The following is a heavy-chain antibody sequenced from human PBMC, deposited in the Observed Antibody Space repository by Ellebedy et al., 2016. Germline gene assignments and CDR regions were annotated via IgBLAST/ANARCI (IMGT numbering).Heavy chain of an antibody. CDR2: INPNSGGT. J-gene: IGHJ4*02. CDR3: ARGGAGWGPLDY. V-gene: IGHV1-2*04. Sequence: ASVKVSCKASGYTFTGYYMHWVRQAPGQGLEWMGWINPNSGGTNYAQKFQGWVTMTRDTSISTSYMELSKLRSDDTAVYYGARGGAGWGPLDYWGQGTLVTVSS. CDR1: GYTFTGYY. D-gene: IGHD3-16*01.